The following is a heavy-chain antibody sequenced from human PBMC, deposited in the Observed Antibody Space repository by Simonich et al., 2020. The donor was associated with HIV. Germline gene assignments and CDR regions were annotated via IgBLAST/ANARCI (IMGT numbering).Heavy chain of an antibody. J-gene: IGHJ4*02. CDR3: ARGPPGLEPDY. V-gene: IGHV3-48*03. Sequence: EMQLVESGGGLVQPGGSLRLSCAASGFTFSSYEINWVRQAPWKGLECVSYIISNSSYIYYADSVKGRFTISRENAKNSLYLQMNSLRAGDTAVYYCARGPPGLEPDYWGQGTLVTVSS. CDR1: GFTFSSYE. D-gene: IGHD1-1*01. CDR2: IISNSSYI.